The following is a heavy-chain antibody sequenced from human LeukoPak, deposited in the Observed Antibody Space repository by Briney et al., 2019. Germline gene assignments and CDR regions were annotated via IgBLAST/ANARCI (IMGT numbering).Heavy chain of an antibody. J-gene: IGHJ4*02. V-gene: IGHV3-21*04. Sequence: GESLRLSCAASGFTFSNHYMTWVRQAPGKGLEWVSSISTFSNYIYYADSVKGRFTISRDNSKNTLYLQMNSLRAEDTAVYYCAKENAVVVAATSDYWGQGTLVTVSS. CDR3: AKENAVVVAATSDY. CDR2: ISTFSNYI. D-gene: IGHD2-15*01. CDR1: GFTFSNHY.